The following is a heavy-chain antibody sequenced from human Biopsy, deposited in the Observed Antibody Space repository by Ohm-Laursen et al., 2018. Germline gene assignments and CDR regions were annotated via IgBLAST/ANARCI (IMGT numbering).Heavy chain of an antibody. J-gene: IGHJ4*02. CDR3: ARLSTLFGVADFTDD. Sequence: SETLSLTCTLSGASVRSHFLTWIRQPPGKGLQWIGSISNSGTTKSSPSLKSRVNISLHTSKNQSSLKLTSVTAADTAVYYCARLSTLFGVADFTDDWGQGTLVTVSS. D-gene: IGHD3-3*01. V-gene: IGHV4-59*08. CDR1: GASVRSHF. CDR2: ISNSGTT.